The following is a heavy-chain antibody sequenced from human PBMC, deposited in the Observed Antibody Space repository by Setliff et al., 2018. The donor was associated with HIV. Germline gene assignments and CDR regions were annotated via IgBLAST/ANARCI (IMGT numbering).Heavy chain of an antibody. D-gene: IGHD3-10*01. CDR1: GASISSGSFF. J-gene: IGHJ3*02. CDR2: IYTSGIT. Sequence: SETLSLTCTVSGASISSGSFFCSWIRQPAGKGLEWIGRIYTSGITNYNPSLKSRVIISVDTSKNQFSLKLTSVNAADTAVYYCARGDGEASFDIWGRGTMVTVSS. CDR3: ARGDGEASFDI. V-gene: IGHV4-61*02.